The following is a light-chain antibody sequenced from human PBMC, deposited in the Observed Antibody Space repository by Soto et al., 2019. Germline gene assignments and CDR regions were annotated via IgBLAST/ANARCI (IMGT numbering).Light chain of an antibody. CDR2: DAS. CDR3: QQYENYWT. J-gene: IGKJ1*01. V-gene: IGKV1-5*01. Sequence: DIQMTQSPSTLPATAVDRVTITCRASQSISSWLAWYQHKPGKTPKLLIYDASNLDSGVPSRFSGSGSGTEFSLTISNLQPDDCATYYCQQYENYWTFGQGTKVDNK. CDR1: QSISSW.